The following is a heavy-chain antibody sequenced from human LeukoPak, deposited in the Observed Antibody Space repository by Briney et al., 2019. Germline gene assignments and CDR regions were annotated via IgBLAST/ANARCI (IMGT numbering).Heavy chain of an antibody. Sequence: GGSLRLSCAASVFTFGTYSMSWVRQAPGKGLEWVSVIYSDGSTNYADSVKGRITISRDNSKNTVYLQMNSLRVEDTAVYYCARRTGRYWGQGTLVTVSS. CDR1: VFTFGTYS. CDR3: ARRTGRY. CDR2: IYSDGST. V-gene: IGHV3-53*01. J-gene: IGHJ4*02.